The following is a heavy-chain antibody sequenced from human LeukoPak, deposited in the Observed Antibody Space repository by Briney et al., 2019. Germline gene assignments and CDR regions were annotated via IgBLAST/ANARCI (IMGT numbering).Heavy chain of an antibody. CDR2: INHSGST. CDR1: GGSFSGYY. Sequence: PSETLSLTCAVYGGSFSGYYWSWIRQPPGKGLEWIGEINHSGSTNHNPSLKSRVTISVDTSKNQFSLKLSSVTAADTAVYYRARTSVSRWAGYCSSTSCHAFDIWGQGTMVTVSS. J-gene: IGHJ3*02. V-gene: IGHV4-34*01. D-gene: IGHD2-2*01. CDR3: ARTSVSRWAGYCSSTSCHAFDI.